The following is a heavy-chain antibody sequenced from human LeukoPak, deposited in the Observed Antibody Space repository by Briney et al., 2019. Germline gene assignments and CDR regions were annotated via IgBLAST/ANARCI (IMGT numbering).Heavy chain of an antibody. CDR3: ARDFSSSSTVYYYYYMDV. Sequence: SETLSLTCTVSGGPISSRPYYWGWVRQPPGKGLEWIGTISYSGTTYYSPSLKSRVTISLDTSKNQFSLKLSSVTAADTAIYYCARDFSSSSTVYYYYYMDVWGKGTTVTVSS. CDR1: GGPISSRPYY. V-gene: IGHV4-39*07. J-gene: IGHJ6*03. CDR2: ISYSGTT. D-gene: IGHD6-6*01.